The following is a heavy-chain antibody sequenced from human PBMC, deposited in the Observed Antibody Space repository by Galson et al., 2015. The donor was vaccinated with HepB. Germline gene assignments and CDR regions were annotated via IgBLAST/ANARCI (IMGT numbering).Heavy chain of an antibody. J-gene: IGHJ4*02. CDR2: ISYDGSNK. CDR3: AKDPYLYSALAGTMAGFDY. Sequence: SLRLSCAASGFTFSNYGMHWVRQAPGKGLEWVAVISYDGSNKYYADSVNGLFTISRDNSKNTLYPQINSLRAEDTALYYCAKDPYLYSALAGTMAGFDYWGQGTLVTVSS. V-gene: IGHV3-30*18. D-gene: IGHD6-19*01. CDR1: GFTFSNYG.